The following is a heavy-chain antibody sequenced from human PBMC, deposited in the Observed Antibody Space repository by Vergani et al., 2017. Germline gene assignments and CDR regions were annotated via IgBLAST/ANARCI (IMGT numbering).Heavy chain of an antibody. Sequence: EVQLVESGGGLVQPGGSLRLSCTASGFTFGDYAMSWVRQAPGKGLEWVGFIRSKAYGGTTEYAASVKGRFTISRDDSKSIAYLQMNSLKTEDTAVYYCTRECGSTSCYTLNAFDIWGQGTMVTVSS. D-gene: IGHD2-2*02. CDR1: GFTFGDYA. CDR2: IRSKAYGGTT. CDR3: TRECGSTSCYTLNAFDI. J-gene: IGHJ3*02. V-gene: IGHV3-49*04.